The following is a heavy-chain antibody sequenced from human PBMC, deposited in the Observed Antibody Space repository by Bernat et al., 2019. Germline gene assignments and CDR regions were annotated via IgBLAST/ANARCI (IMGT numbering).Heavy chain of an antibody. CDR3: ARIPRTAFDY. D-gene: IGHD1-7*01. Sequence: QVQLVQSGAEVKKPGASVKVSCKASGYTLTSYTIHCVRQAPGQRLEWMGWINPGNGKTEYSQKFQGRVTITTDTSASTAYMDLSSLRSEDTAVYYCARIPRTAFDYWGQGTLVTVSS. CDR2: INPGNGKT. V-gene: IGHV1-3*01. J-gene: IGHJ4*02. CDR1: GYTLTSYT.